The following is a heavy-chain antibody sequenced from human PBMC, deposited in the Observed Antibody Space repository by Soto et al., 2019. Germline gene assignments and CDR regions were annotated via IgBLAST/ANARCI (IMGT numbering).Heavy chain of an antibody. CDR3: ARVDVVVPAASPLFDY. Sequence: SVKVSCKASGGTFSSYTISWVRQAPGQGLEWMGRIIPILGIANYAQKFQGRVTITADKSTSTAYMELSSLRSEDTAVYYCARVDVVVPAASPLFDYWGQGSLVPGSS. J-gene: IGHJ4*02. D-gene: IGHD2-2*01. V-gene: IGHV1-69*02. CDR2: IIPILGIA. CDR1: GGTFSSYT.